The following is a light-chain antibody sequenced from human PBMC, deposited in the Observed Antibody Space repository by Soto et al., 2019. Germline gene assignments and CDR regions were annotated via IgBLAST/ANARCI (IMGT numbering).Light chain of an antibody. J-gene: IGKJ3*01. CDR1: QSVSSSY. CDR3: QHHKD. Sequence: EIVLTQSPGTLSLSPGERATLSCRASQSVSSSYLAWYQQKPGQAPRLLIYGASSRATGIPDRFSGSGSGTDFTLTISRLEPEDFAVYYCQHHKDFGPGTKVDIK. V-gene: IGKV3-20*01. CDR2: GAS.